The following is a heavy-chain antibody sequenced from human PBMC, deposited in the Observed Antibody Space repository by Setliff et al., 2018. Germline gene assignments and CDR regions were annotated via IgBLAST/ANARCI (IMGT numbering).Heavy chain of an antibody. CDR2: IHYSGST. V-gene: IGHV4-59*01. Sequence: LSLTCTVSGGSISTYYWSWIRQPPEKGLEWIAYIHYSGSTNQNPSLKSRVTISVDTSKNQFSLKMSSMTAADTAVYYCARARSGDYSESTGYLDYWGQGTRVTVSA. CDR3: ARARSGDYSESTGYLDY. J-gene: IGHJ4*02. CDR1: GGSISTYY. D-gene: IGHD3-22*01.